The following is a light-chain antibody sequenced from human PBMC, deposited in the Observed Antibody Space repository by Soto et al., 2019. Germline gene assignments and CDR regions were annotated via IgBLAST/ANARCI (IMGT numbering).Light chain of an antibody. CDR3: QTWGIFYV. V-gene: IGLV4-69*01. CDR1: SGHSSYA. Sequence: QPVLTQSPSASASLGASVKLTCTLSSGHSSYAIAWHQQQPEKGPRYLMKLNSDGSHSKGDGIPDRFSGSSSGAERYLTISSLQSEDEADYYCQTWGIFYVVGTGTKLTVL. J-gene: IGLJ1*01. CDR2: LNSDGSH.